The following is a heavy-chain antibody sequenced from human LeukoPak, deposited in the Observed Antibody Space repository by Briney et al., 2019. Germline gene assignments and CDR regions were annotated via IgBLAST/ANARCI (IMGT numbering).Heavy chain of an antibody. D-gene: IGHD3-22*01. CDR3: TTGLVVVPSGDY. CDR2: IKSKTDGGTT. J-gene: IGHJ4*02. V-gene: IGHV3-15*01. CDR1: GFTFSNAW. Sequence: GGSLRLSCAASGFTFSNAWMSWARQAPGKGLEWVGRIKSKTDGGTTDYAAPVKGRFTISRDDSKNTLYLQMNSLKTEDTAVYYCTTGLVVVPSGDYWGQGTLVTVSS.